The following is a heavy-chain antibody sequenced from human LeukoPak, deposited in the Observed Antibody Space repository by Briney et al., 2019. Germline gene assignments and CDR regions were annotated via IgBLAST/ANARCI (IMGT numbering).Heavy chain of an antibody. D-gene: IGHD1-14*01. V-gene: IGHV3-7*01. CDR1: GFAFSSYW. CDR3: ARSRYIAFDI. J-gene: IGHJ3*02. Sequence: GGSLRLSCAASGFAFSSYWMNWVRQAPGKGLEWVANIKHDGSEKYYVDSVKGRFTISRDNAKNSLYLQMNSLRAEDTAVYYCARSRYIAFDIWGQGTMVTVSS. CDR2: IKHDGSEK.